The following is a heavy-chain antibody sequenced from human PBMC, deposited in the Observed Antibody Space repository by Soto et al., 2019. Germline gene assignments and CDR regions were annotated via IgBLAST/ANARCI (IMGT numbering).Heavy chain of an antibody. CDR3: ARNMDYYYGPGSGNGHGF. D-gene: IGHD3-10*01. J-gene: IGHJ6*02. CDR2: INPRFGDT. Sequence: QVQLVQSGAELKEPGDSVRVSCEASGYTFTAYYIHWVRQAPGQGLEWMGWINPRFGDTSYAQDFQGRVSMTRDTSISTVYMELSRLTSDETAIYYCARNMDYYYGPGSGNGHGFWGQGTTVTVFS. V-gene: IGHV1-2*02. CDR1: GYTFTAYY.